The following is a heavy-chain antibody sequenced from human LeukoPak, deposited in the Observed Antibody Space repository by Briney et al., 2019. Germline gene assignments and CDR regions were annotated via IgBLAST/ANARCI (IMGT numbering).Heavy chain of an antibody. CDR1: GFTFSSYS. CDR2: ISSSTI. D-gene: IGHD6-19*01. CDR3: ARGGPYSSGWYPPPFDY. Sequence: GGSLRLSCAASGFTFSSYSMNWVRQAPGKGLEWVSYISSSTIYYADSVKGRFTISRDNAKNSLYLQMNSLRAEDTAVYYCARGGPYSSGWYPPPFDYWGQGTLVTVSS. J-gene: IGHJ4*02. V-gene: IGHV3-48*01.